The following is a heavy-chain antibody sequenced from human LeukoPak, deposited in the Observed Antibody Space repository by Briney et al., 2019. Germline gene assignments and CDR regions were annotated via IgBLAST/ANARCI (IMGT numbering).Heavy chain of an antibody. V-gene: IGHV3-23*01. CDR1: GFTFSSYG. CDR3: AKGFRLGYYYDSSGYLDY. J-gene: IGHJ4*02. Sequence: QSGGSLRLSCAASGFTFSSYGMSWVRQAPGKGLEWVSAISGSGGSTYYADSVKGRFTISRDNSENTLYLQMNSLRAEDTAVYYCAKGFRLGYYYDSSGYLDYWGQGTLVTVSS. CDR2: ISGSGGST. D-gene: IGHD3-22*01.